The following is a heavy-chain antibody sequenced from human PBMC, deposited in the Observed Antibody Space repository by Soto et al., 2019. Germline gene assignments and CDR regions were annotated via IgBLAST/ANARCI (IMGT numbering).Heavy chain of an antibody. CDR3: ARDTGDYLIDY. CDR1: GCSISSYY. CDR2: IYYSGST. J-gene: IGHJ4*02. V-gene: IGHV4-59*01. Sequence: SETLSLTCTVSGCSISSYYWSWIRQPPGKGLEWIGYIYYSGSTNYNPSLKSRVTISVDTSKNQFSLKLSSVTAADTAVYYCARDTGDYLIDYWGQGTLVTVSS. D-gene: IGHD4-17*01.